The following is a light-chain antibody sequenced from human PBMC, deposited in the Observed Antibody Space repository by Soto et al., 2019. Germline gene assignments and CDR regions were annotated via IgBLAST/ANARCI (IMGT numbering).Light chain of an antibody. CDR3: QQYNSQSWT. CDR2: KAS. J-gene: IGKJ1*01. CDR1: QTISSW. V-gene: IGKV1-5*03. Sequence: DIQMTQSPSTLSGSVGDRVTITCRASQTISSWLAWYQQKPGKAPKLLIYKASTLKSGVPSRFSGSGSGTEFTLTISSLQPDDFATYYCQQYNSQSWTFGQGTKVDI.